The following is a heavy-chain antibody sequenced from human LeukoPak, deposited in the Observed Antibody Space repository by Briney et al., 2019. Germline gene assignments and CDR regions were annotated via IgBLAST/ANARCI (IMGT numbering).Heavy chain of an antibody. J-gene: IGHJ5*02. CDR2: IYYSGST. CDR3: ARAGASGSYLHWFDP. CDR1: DGSISTYY. Sequence: SETLSLTCTVSDGSISTYYWSWIGQPPGKGLEWIGYIYYSGSTNYNPSLKSRDTISVDTSKNQISLKLFSVTAADTAVYYCARAGASGSYLHWFDPWGHGTLVTVSS. D-gene: IGHD3-10*01. V-gene: IGHV4-59*01.